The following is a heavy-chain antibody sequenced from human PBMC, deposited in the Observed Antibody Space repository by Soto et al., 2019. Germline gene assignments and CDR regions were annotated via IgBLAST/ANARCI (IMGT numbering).Heavy chain of an antibody. CDR1: GYTFTSYD. D-gene: IGHD3-3*01. V-gene: IGHV1-8*01. J-gene: IGHJ4*02. Sequence: QVQLVQSGAEVKKPGASVKVSCKASGYTFTSYDINWVRQATGQGLEWMGWMNPNSGNTGYAQTFQGRVTMTRNTSISTAYMELSSLRSADTAVYYCARGRHVLRFLEWLPHFDYWGQGTLVTVSS. CDR2: MNPNSGNT. CDR3: ARGRHVLRFLEWLPHFDY.